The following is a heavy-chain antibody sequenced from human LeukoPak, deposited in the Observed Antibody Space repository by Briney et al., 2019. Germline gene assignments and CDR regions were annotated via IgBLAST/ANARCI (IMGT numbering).Heavy chain of an antibody. V-gene: IGHV3-53*01. J-gene: IGHJ3*02. D-gene: IGHD3-10*01. CDR2: IYSDGRT. CDR3: ARDSGRFDVFDI. Sequence: GGSLRLSCAASGFTVSTNYMSWVRQAPGKGLEWVSVIYSDGRTYYADSVKGRFTISRDNSKNTLYLQMNSLRAEDTAVYHCARDSGRFDVFDIWGQGTMVTVSS. CDR1: GFTVSTNY.